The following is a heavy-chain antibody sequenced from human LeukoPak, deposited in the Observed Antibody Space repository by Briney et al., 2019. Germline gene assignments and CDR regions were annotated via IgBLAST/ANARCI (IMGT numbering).Heavy chain of an antibody. V-gene: IGHV3-30*18. Sequence: PGGSLRLSCAASGFTFSSYGMHWVRQAPGKGLEWVAVMSYDGSNKYYADSVKGRFTISRDNSKNTLYLQMNSLRAEDTAVYYCAKEGGGLDCSSTSCYLHFQHWGQGTLVTVSS. CDR1: GFTFSSYG. D-gene: IGHD2-2*01. CDR3: AKEGGGLDCSSTSCYLHFQH. J-gene: IGHJ1*01. CDR2: MSYDGSNK.